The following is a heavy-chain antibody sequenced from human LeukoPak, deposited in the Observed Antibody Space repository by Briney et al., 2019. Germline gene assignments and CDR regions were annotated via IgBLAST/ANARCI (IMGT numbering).Heavy chain of an antibody. D-gene: IGHD2/OR15-2a*01. Sequence: GGSLRLSCVVSGFIFENFAIHWVRQAPGKGLEWVSIVSFDGTNNFYADSVSGRFSVSRDDSENTVYLHMNSLRPDDTAVYFCARDRNVIGADFDSWGQGTLVTVSS. V-gene: IGHV3-30*04. CDR2: VSFDGTNN. CDR1: GFIFENFA. CDR3: ARDRNVIGADFDS. J-gene: IGHJ5*01.